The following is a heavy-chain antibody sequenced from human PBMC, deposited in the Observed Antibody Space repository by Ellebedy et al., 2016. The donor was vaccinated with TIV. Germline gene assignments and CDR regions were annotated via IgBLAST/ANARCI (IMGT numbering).Heavy chain of an antibody. D-gene: IGHD3-10*01. J-gene: IGHJ3*01. CDR1: GFTFSDFW. CDR2: IKADGSEA. V-gene: IGHV3-7*01. Sequence: PGGSLRLSCAGSGFTFSDFWMTWVRQAPGKGLEWVANIKADGSEAVYVDSVKGRFVISRNNAKNSLYLQMYSLTTEDTAVYYCARDPYESDSGTYGAFDVWGQGTMVAVSS. CDR3: ARDPYESDSGTYGAFDV.